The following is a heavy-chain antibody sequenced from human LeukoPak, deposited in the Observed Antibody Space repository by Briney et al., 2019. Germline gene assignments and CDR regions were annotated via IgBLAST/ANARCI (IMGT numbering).Heavy chain of an antibody. J-gene: IGHJ4*02. CDR2: INSDGSST. V-gene: IGHV3-74*01. D-gene: IGHD6-19*01. CDR3: ARANSSGWYFDY. CDR1: GFTFSSNA. Sequence: PGGSLGLSCAASGFTFSSNAMNWVRQAPGKGLVWVSRINSDGSSTSYADSVKGRFTISRDNAKNTLYLQMNSLRAEDTAVYYCARANSSGWYFDYWGQGTLVTVSS.